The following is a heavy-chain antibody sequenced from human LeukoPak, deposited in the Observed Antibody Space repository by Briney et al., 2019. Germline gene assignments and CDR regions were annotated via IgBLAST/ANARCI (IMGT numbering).Heavy chain of an antibody. J-gene: IGHJ4*02. CDR1: GGSFSGYY. CDR3: ARESYYDSSGYYQVSDY. Sequence: SETLSLTCAVYGGSFSGYYWSWIRQPPGKGLEWSGEINHSGSTNYNPSLKSRVTISVDTSKNQFSLKLSSVTAADTAVYYCARESYYDSSGYYQVSDYWGQGTLVTVSS. CDR2: INHSGST. V-gene: IGHV4-34*01. D-gene: IGHD3-22*01.